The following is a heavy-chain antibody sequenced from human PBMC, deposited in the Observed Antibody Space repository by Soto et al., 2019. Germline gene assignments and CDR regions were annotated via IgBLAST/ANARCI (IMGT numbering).Heavy chain of an antibody. CDR2: IWYDGSNK. J-gene: IGHJ4*02. CDR1: GFTFSSYG. V-gene: IGHV3-33*01. D-gene: IGHD6-19*01. Sequence: PGGSLRLSCAASGFTFSSYGMHWVRQAPGKGLEWVAVIWYDGSNKYYADSVKGRFTISRDNSKNTLYLQMNSLRAEDTAVYYCARTTYYSSGWYKFWGQRTLVTVSS. CDR3: ARTTYYSSGWYKF.